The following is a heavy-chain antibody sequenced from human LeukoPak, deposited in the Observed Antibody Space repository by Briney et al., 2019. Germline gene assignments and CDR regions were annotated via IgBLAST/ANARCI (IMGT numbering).Heavy chain of an antibody. CDR1: GGSFSGYY. Sequence: SETLSLTCAVYGGSFSGYYRSWIRQPPGKGLEWIGEINHSGSTNYNPSLKSRVTISVDTSKNQFSLKLSSVTAADTAVYYCASVRARKSIAARPGSSMGYYMDVWGKGTTVTVSS. CDR2: INHSGST. D-gene: IGHD6-6*01. J-gene: IGHJ6*03. V-gene: IGHV4-34*01. CDR3: ASVRARKSIAARPGSSMGYYMDV.